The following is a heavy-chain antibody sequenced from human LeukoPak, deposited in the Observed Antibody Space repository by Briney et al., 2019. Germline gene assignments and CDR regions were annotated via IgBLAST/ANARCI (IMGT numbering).Heavy chain of an antibody. CDR3: AKGRLFSAYYYMDV. J-gene: IGHJ6*03. CDR2: IRYDGSNK. V-gene: IGHV3-30*02. Sequence: GGSLRLSCAASGFTFSSYGMHWVRQAPGKGLEWVAFIRYDGSNKYYADSVKGRFTISRDNSKNTLYLQMNSLRAEDTAVYYCAKGRLFSAYYYMDVWGKGTTVTVSS. D-gene: IGHD3-22*01. CDR1: GFTFSSYG.